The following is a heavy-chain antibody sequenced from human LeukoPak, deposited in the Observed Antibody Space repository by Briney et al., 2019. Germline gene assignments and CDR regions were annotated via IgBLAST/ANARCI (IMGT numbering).Heavy chain of an antibody. Sequence: GGSLRLSCAASGFTFSDYYMSWIRQAPGKGLEWVSYISSSGSTIYYADSVKGRFTISRDNAKNSLYLQMYSLRADDTAVYYCAKRVVTTFHDAFDIWGQGTMVTISS. CDR2: ISSSGSTI. CDR3: AKRVVTTFHDAFDI. J-gene: IGHJ3*02. CDR1: GFTFSDYY. D-gene: IGHD4-23*01. V-gene: IGHV3-11*01.